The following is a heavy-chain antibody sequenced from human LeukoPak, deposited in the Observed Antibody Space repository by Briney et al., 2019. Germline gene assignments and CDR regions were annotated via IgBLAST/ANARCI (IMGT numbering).Heavy chain of an antibody. CDR2: ISPVSSYT. CDR3: VRDVSRRIGMDV. V-gene: IGHV3-21*01. CDR1: GFSFNSYT. J-gene: IGHJ6*02. Sequence: GGSLRLSCLASGFSFNSYTMNWVREAPGKGLEWVSTISPVSSYTWYAESVKGRFTISRDNPKNPLYLQMDSLRAEDTAVYYCVRDVSRRIGMDVWGQGTTVTVSS. D-gene: IGHD2/OR15-2a*01.